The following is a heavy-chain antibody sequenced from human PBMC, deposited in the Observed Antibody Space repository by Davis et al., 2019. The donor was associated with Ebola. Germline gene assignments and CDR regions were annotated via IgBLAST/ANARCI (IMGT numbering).Heavy chain of an antibody. V-gene: IGHV3-23*01. CDR2: ITTSGANT. CDR1: GFTFSSND. D-gene: IGHD7-27*01. Sequence: PGGSLRLSCAASGFTFSSNDMSWVRQAPGKGLEWVSSITTSGANTYYADSVKGRFTISRDNASLHLQMSSLRAEDTAVYYCATELTGDAFDVWGRGTMVTVS. J-gene: IGHJ3*01. CDR3: ATELTGDAFDV.